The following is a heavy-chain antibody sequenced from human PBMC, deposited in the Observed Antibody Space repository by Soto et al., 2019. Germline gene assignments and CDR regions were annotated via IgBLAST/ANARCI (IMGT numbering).Heavy chain of an antibody. Sequence: VRLQESGPGLVKPSETLSLTCTVSGGSISSYYWSWIRQPPGKGLEWIGYIYYSGSTNYNPSLKSRVATPVDTSKNQFSLKLSSVTAADPAVYYCARHEDYYDSSGYRSGDAFDIWGQGTMVTVSS. CDR2: IYYSGST. V-gene: IGHV4-59*08. J-gene: IGHJ3*02. CDR1: GGSISSYY. CDR3: ARHEDYYDSSGYRSGDAFDI. D-gene: IGHD3-22*01.